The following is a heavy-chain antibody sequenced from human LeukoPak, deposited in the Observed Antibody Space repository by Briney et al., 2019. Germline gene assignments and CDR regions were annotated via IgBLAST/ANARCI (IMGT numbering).Heavy chain of an antibody. D-gene: IGHD2-8*01. CDR2: ITAGGGTT. CDR1: GFTFSSYA. Sequence: PGGSLRLSCAASGFTFSSYAMSWVRQAPGKGLEWVSSITAGGGTTFYADSVKGRFAVSRDSPKNTLYLQMHSLRAEDTAVYYCARDVSDYYYYMDVWGKGTTVTVSS. CDR3: ARDVSDYYYYMDV. J-gene: IGHJ6*03. V-gene: IGHV3-23*01.